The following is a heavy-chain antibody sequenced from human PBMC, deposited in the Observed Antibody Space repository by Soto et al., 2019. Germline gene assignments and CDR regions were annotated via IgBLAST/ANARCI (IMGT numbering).Heavy chain of an antibody. J-gene: IGHJ4*02. Sequence: PGGSLRLSCAASGFTFSSYAMSWVRQAPGKGLEWVSAISGSGGSTYYADSVKGRFTISRDNSKNTLYLQMNSLRAEDTAVYYCAKTLYYYDSSGLFAYWGQGTLGTVSS. D-gene: IGHD3-22*01. V-gene: IGHV3-23*01. CDR2: ISGSGGST. CDR1: GFTFSSYA. CDR3: AKTLYYYDSSGLFAY.